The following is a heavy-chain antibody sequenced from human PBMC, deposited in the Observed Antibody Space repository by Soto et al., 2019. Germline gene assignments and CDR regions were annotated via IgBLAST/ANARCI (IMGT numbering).Heavy chain of an antibody. V-gene: IGHV3-48*03. CDR2: ISSYGSTI. CDR3: ARSRSLRFLEWLSPDY. CDR1: GFTFSSYE. J-gene: IGHJ4*02. Sequence: EVQLVESGGGLVQPGGSLRLSCAGSGFTFSSYEMNWVRQAPGKGLEWVSYISSYGSTIYYADSVKGRFTISRDNAKNSLYLQMDSLRAEDMAVYYCARSRSLRFLEWLSPDYWGQGTLVTVSS. D-gene: IGHD3-3*01.